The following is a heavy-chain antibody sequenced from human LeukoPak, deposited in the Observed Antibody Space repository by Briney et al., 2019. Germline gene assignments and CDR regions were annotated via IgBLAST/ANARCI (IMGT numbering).Heavy chain of an antibody. CDR1: GFTFGDYA. Sequence: PGGSLRLSCTASGFTFGDYAMSWFRQAPGKGLEWVGFIRSKAYGGTTEYAASVKGRFTISRDDSKSIAYLQMNSLKTEDTAVYYCTRVSEIGIYSSEEYWFDPWGQGTLVTVSS. J-gene: IGHJ5*02. CDR2: IRSKAYGGTT. CDR3: TRVSEIGIYSSEEYWFDP. D-gene: IGHD3-22*01. V-gene: IGHV3-49*03.